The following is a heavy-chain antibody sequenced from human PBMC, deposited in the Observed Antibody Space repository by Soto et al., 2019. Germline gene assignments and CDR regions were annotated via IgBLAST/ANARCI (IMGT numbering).Heavy chain of an antibody. Sequence: QVQLVESGGGVVQPGTSLRLSCVGSEFPFGGFSLPWFAQPPGKGLGWVALTSYDGGNKYYADSVKGRFTISRDNSRNTVDLQMDSLRLEDTALYYCARWGTTGGLDVWGQGTLVSVSS. V-gene: IGHV3-30*04. CDR3: ARWGTTGGLDV. D-gene: IGHD3-16*01. CDR1: EFPFGGFS. J-gene: IGHJ4*02. CDR2: TSYDGGNK.